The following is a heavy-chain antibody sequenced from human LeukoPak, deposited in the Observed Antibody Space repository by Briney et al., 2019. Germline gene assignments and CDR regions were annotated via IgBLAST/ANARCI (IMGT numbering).Heavy chain of an antibody. Sequence: PSATLSLTCTVAGGSISSYYWSWIRLPPGKGLEWIGYIYYSGSTNYNPSLKSRVTISVDTSKNQFSLKLSSVTAADTAVYYCARRDSSGWYPKFDYWGQGTLVTVSS. CDR1: GGSISSYY. CDR3: ARRDSSGWYPKFDY. J-gene: IGHJ4*02. V-gene: IGHV4-59*01. CDR2: IYYSGST. D-gene: IGHD6-19*01.